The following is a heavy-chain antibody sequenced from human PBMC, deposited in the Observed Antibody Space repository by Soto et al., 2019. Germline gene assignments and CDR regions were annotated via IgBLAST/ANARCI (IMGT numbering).Heavy chain of an antibody. Sequence: KPSETLSLTCTVSGGSISSYYWSWIRQPPGKGLEWIGYIYYSGSTNYNPSLKSRVTISVDTSKNQFSLKLSSVTAADTAVYYCARSSDYYGSGSYYRWGQGTLVTVSS. V-gene: IGHV4-59*01. D-gene: IGHD3-10*01. CDR1: GGSISSYY. CDR2: IYYSGST. J-gene: IGHJ5*02. CDR3: ARSSDYYGSGSYYR.